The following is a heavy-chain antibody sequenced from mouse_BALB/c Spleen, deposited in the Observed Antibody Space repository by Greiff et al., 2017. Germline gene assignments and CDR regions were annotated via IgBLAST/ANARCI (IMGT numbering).Heavy chain of an antibody. V-gene: IGHV14-3*02. CDR1: GFNIKDTY. CDR2: IDPANGNT. CDR3: ASATVVASYYAMDY. J-gene: IGHJ4*01. D-gene: IGHD1-1*01. Sequence: EVQLQQSGAELVKPGASVKLSCTASGFNIKDTYMHWVKQRPEQGLEWIGRIDPANGNTKYDPKFQGKATITADTSSNTAYLQLSSLTSEDTAVYYCASATVVASYYAMDYWGQGTSVTVSS.